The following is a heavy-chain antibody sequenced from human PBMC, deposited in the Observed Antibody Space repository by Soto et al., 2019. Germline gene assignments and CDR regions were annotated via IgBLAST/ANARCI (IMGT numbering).Heavy chain of an antibody. CDR2: IIPILGIA. J-gene: IGHJ6*02. V-gene: IGHV1-69*08. Sequence: QVQLVQSGAEVKKPGSSVKVSCKASGGTFSSYTISWVRQAPGQGLEWMGRIIPILGIANYAQKFQGRVTITADKSTSTAYRELSSLRSEDTAVYYCARELMIVVPQPMDVWGQGTTVTVSS. CDR3: ARELMIVVPQPMDV. CDR1: GGTFSSYT. D-gene: IGHD3-22*01.